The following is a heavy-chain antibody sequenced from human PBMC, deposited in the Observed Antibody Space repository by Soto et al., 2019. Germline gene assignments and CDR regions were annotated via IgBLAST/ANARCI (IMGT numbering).Heavy chain of an antibody. CDR1: RFSFSSYW. Sequence: PGGSLRLSCAASRFSFSSYWMHWVRQAPGKGLVWVSRIERDGSNTDYADSVKGRFTISRDNTRNTLYLQMNSLRVEDTAVYYCARSYYYYDLDVWGQGTTVTVSS. V-gene: IGHV3-74*01. CDR3: ARSYYYYDLDV. CDR2: IERDGSNT. J-gene: IGHJ6*02.